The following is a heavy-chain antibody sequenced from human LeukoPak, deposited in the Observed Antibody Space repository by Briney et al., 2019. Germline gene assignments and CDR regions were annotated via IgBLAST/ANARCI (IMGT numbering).Heavy chain of an antibody. CDR2: IYTSGST. Sequence: SETLSLTCAVYGGSFSGYYWSWIRQPAGKGLEWIGRIYTSGSTNYNPSLKSRVTMSVDTSKNQFSLKLSSVTAADTAVYYCARDPSGSYWDYWGQGTLVTVSS. J-gene: IGHJ4*02. V-gene: IGHV4-4*07. CDR1: GGSFSGYY. D-gene: IGHD1-26*01. CDR3: ARDPSGSYWDY.